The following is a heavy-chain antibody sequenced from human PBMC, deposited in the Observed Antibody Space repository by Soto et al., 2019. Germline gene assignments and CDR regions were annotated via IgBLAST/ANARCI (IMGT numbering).Heavy chain of an antibody. J-gene: IGHJ6*02. CDR3: ADPVPAATHYDYYDMDV. V-gene: IGHV3-23*01. D-gene: IGHD2-2*01. CDR2: ISGSGDAT. CDR1: GFTFTYYS. Sequence: EVQLLESGGGLVQPGGSLRLSCVASGFTFTYYSMSWVRQAPGKGLEWVSHISGSGDATYYADSVKGRFTISRDNFKNPLYLQINSLRADDTAVYYYADPVPAATHYDYYDMDVWGQGTTVTVSS.